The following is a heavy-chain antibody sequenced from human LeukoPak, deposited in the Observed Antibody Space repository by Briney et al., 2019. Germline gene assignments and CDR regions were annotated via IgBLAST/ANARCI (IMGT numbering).Heavy chain of an antibody. D-gene: IGHD2-15*01. V-gene: IGHV4-39*07. J-gene: IGHJ4*02. CDR3: ARAVVDIVVVVAAIPPVYYFDY. Sequence: SETLSLTCTVSGGSISSSSYYWGWIRQPPGKGLEWIGSIYYSGSTYYNPSLKSRVTISVDTSKNQFSLKLSSVTAADTAVYYCARAVVDIVVVVAAIPPVYYFDYWGQGTLVTVSS. CDR2: IYYSGST. CDR1: GGSISSSSYY.